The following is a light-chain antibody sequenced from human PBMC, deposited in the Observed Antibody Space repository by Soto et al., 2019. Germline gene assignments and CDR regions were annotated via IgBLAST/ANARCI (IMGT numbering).Light chain of an antibody. V-gene: IGKV1-27*01. CDR2: AAS. CDR3: QKYNSAPHT. J-gene: IGKJ2*01. CDR1: QGISIY. Sequence: DIEMTQSPSSLSASVGDRVTITCRASQGISIYLAWYQQKPGKVPKLLIYAASTLQSGVPSRFSGSGSGTDFTLTISSLQPQDVATYYCQKYNSAPHTFGQGTKLEIK.